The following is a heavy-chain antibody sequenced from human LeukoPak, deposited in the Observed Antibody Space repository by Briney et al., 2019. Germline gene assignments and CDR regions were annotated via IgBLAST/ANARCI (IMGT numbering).Heavy chain of an antibody. CDR1: GFSFSSYS. J-gene: IGHJ3*01. V-gene: IGHV3-21*01. CDR3: ARDRYSTSLDAFDL. CDR2: ISSSSSYT. D-gene: IGHD6-13*01. Sequence: GGSLRLSCAAAGFSFSSYSFNWVRQAPGQGLEWVSSISSSSSYTYYADSVKGRFTISRDNARNSLYLQMNSLRAEDTAVYYCARDRYSTSLDAFDLWGQGTMVTVSS.